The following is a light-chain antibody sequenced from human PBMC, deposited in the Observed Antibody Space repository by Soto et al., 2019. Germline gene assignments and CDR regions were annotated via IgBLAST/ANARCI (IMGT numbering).Light chain of an antibody. J-gene: IGLJ2*01. CDR3: SSYAGSNKKV. CDR2: EVS. CDR1: SSDVGGYNY. V-gene: IGLV2-8*01. Sequence: QSALTQPPSASGSPGQSVTISCTGTSSDVGGYNYVSWYQQHPGKAPKLMIYEVSKRPSGVPDRFSGSKSGNTASQTVSGLQAEDEADYYCSSYAGSNKKVFGGGTKLTVL.